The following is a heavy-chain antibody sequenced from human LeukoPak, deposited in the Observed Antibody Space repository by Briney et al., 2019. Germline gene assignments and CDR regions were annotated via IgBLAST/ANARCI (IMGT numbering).Heavy chain of an antibody. V-gene: IGHV4-4*07. D-gene: IGHD2-2*01. CDR3: ARDSTSYYYYYGMDV. CDR1: GGSISSYY. CDR2: IYTSGST. J-gene: IGHJ6*02. Sequence: SETLSLTCIVSGGSISSYYWSWIRQPAGKGLEWIGRIYTSGSTNYNPSLKSRVTMSVDTSKSQFSLKLSSVTAADTAVYYCARDSTSYYYYYGMDVWGQGSTVSVSS.